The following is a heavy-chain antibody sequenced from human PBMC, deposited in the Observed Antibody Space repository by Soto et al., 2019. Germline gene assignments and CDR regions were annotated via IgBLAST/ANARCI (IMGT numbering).Heavy chain of an antibody. CDR3: AHVYGGYDNFDY. CDR1: GFSLSTSGVG. Sequence: QITLKESGPTLVKPTQTLMLTCTFSGFSLSTSGVGVGWIRQPPGKALEWLALIYWDDDKRYSPSLKSRLTTTKDTSKNQVVLTMTNMDPVDTATYYCAHVYGGYDNFDYWGQGTLVTVSS. V-gene: IGHV2-5*02. J-gene: IGHJ4*02. CDR2: IYWDDDK. D-gene: IGHD5-12*01.